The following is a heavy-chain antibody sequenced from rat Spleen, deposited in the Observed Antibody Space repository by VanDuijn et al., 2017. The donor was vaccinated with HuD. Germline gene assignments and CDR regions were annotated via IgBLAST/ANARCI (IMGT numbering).Heavy chain of an antibody. J-gene: IGHJ4*01. CDR2: ISYDGSST. V-gene: IGHV5-29*01. CDR3: ARHGYTTDYYYVENVMDA. CDR1: GFTFSDYY. D-gene: IGHD1-6*01. Sequence: EVQLVESDGGLVQPGRSLKLSCAASGFTFSDYYMAWVRQAPTKGLEWVATISYDGSSTYYRDSVKGRFTISRDNAKSTLYLQMDSLRSEDTATYYCARHGYTTDYYYVENVMDAWGQGASVTVSS.